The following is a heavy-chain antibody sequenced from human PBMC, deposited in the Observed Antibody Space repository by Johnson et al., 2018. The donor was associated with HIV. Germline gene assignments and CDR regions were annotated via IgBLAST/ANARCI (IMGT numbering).Heavy chain of an antibody. J-gene: IGHJ3*02. D-gene: IGHD1-14*01. CDR2: IKQDGSEK. CDR1: GFTFSSYG. Sequence: EVQLVESGGGVVQPGGSLRLSCAASGFTFSSYGMHWVRQAPGKGLEWVANIKQDGSEKYDVDSVKGRFTISRDNAKNSLYLQMNSLNTEDTAHYYCARGPRNPGLDSFDIWGRGTMVAVSS. CDR3: ARGPRNPGLDSFDI. V-gene: IGHV3-7*03.